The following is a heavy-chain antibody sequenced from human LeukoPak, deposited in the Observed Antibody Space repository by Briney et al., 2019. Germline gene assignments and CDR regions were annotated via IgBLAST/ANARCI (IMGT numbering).Heavy chain of an antibody. Sequence: ASVKVSCKASGYIFTSYDINWVRQATGQGLEWMGWMNPNSGNTGYAQKFQGRVTITRNTSISTAYMELSSLRSEDTAVYYCARQVVEYSSSLGYYYYYYMDVWGKGTTVTVSS. D-gene: IGHD6-6*01. J-gene: IGHJ6*03. CDR3: ARQVVEYSSSLGYYYYYYMDV. CDR2: MNPNSGNT. CDR1: GYIFTSYD. V-gene: IGHV1-8*03.